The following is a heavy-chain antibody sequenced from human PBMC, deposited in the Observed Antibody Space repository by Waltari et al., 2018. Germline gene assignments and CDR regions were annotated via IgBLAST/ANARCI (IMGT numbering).Heavy chain of an antibody. CDR3: ARNSGNYSFLY. Sequence: QVQLQESGPGLLKPSETLSLTCAVSGYSISGYFWGWIRQPPGKGLEWIGSIYHSGRTYYNPSLKSRVTMSVDTSKNQFALKLSSVTAADTAVYYCARNSGNYSFLYWGQGTLVTVSS. V-gene: IGHV4-38-2*01. CDR1: GYSISGYF. D-gene: IGHD1-26*01. J-gene: IGHJ4*02. CDR2: IYHSGRT.